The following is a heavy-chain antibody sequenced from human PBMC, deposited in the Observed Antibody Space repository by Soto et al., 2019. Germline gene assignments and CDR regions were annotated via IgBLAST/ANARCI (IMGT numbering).Heavy chain of an antibody. Sequence: GASVKVSCKASGGTFSSYAISWVRQAPGQGLEWMGGIIPIFGTANYAQKFQGRVTITADESTSTAYMELSSLRSEDTAVYYCARDRWNVVVSWFDPWGQGTLVTVSS. J-gene: IGHJ5*02. V-gene: IGHV1-69*13. CDR2: IIPIFGTA. CDR3: ARDRWNVVVSWFDP. CDR1: GGTFSSYA. D-gene: IGHD2-15*01.